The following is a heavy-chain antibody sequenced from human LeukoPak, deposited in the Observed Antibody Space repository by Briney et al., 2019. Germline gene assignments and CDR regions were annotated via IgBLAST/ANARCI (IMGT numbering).Heavy chain of an antibody. CDR3: ARGKIVVVTPRYNRFDP. D-gene: IGHD2-21*02. Sequence: NASETLSLTCSVSGDSINSSRHYWGWIRQPPGKGLEWIGNFYYRGNTYYNPSLKSRVTISVDPSKNQFSLKLRSVAAADTAVYYCARGKIVVVTPRYNRFDPWGQGTLVTVSS. CDR2: FYYRGNT. V-gene: IGHV4-39*01. CDR1: GDSINSSRHY. J-gene: IGHJ5*02.